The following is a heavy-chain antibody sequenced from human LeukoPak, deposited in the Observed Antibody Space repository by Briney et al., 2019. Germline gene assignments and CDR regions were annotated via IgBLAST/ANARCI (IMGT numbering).Heavy chain of an antibody. D-gene: IGHD3-22*01. CDR3: ARRRYYDSTGYFD. CDR2: IYYSGRT. V-gene: IGHV4-30-4*08. Sequence: SQTLSLTCTVSGGSISSGDYYWSWIRQPPGKGLEWIGYIYYSGRTYQNPSLRSRVSMSVDTSKNHFSLELHSVTATDTAVYYCARRRYYDSTGYFDWGRGSLVTVPS. CDR1: GGSISSGDYY. J-gene: IGHJ1*01.